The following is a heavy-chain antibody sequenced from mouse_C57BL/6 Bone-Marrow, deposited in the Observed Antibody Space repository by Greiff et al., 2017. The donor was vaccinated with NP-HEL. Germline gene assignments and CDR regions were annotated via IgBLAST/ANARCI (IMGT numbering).Heavy chain of an antibody. V-gene: IGHV1-4*01. CDR3: AGGGYGFAY. D-gene: IGHD2-2*01. Sequence: VKLVESGAELARPGASVKMSCKASGYTFTSYTMHWVKQRPGQGLEWIGYINPSSGYTKYNQKFKDKATLTADKSSSTAYMQLSSLTSEDSAVYYCAGGGYGFAYWGQGTLVTVSA. CDR1: GYTFTSYT. J-gene: IGHJ3*01. CDR2: INPSSGYT.